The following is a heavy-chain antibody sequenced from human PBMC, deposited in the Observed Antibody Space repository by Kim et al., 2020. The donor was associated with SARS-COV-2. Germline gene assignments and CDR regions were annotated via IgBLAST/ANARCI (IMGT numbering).Heavy chain of an antibody. D-gene: IGHD1-1*01. CDR2: ISTRGESI. CDR1: GLSFSDSY. Sequence: GGSLRLSCAASGLSFSDSYMNWVRQAPGKGLEWLSFISTRGESIFYADSVEGRFTISRDNAKNALYLQMNYLRDEDTAVYYCARSGNGYNAFGIWGQGALGTESS. V-gene: IGHV3-11*01. J-gene: IGHJ4*02. CDR3: ARSGNGYNAFGI.